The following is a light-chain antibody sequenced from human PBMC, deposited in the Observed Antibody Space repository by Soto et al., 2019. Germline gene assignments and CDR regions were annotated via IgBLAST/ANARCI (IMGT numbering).Light chain of an antibody. V-gene: IGLV2-23*02. CDR1: SSDVGSYNL. Sequence: QSVLTQPASVSGSPGQSITISCTGTSSDVGSYNLVSWYQQHPGKAPKLMIYEVSKRPSGVSNRFSGSKSGNTASLTISGLQAEDEADYYCCSYAGSNDVFGTGTRSPS. CDR2: EVS. J-gene: IGLJ1*01. CDR3: CSYAGSNDV.